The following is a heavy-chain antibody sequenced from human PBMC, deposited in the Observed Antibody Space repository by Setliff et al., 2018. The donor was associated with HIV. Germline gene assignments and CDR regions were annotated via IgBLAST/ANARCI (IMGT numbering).Heavy chain of an antibody. J-gene: IGHJ3*02. CDR3: ARGATYYYDSSGYYSLLADAFDI. V-gene: IGHV1-69*10. CDR1: GGTFSSYA. CDR2: IIPILGIK. Sequence: SVKVSCKTSGGTFSSYAISWVRQAPGQGLEWMGGIIPILGIKKYAQKFQGRVTITADKSTSTAYMELSSLRSEDTAVYYCARGATYYYDSSGYYSLLADAFDIWGQGTMVTVSS. D-gene: IGHD3-22*01.